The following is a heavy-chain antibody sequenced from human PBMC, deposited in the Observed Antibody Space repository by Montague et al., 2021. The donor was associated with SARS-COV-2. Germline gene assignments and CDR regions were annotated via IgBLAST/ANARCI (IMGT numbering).Heavy chain of an antibody. V-gene: IGHV3-48*03. CDR2: ISSSGSTI. CDR1: GFTFSSYE. J-gene: IGHJ4*02. CDR3: ARGYAWIQLWLRGNYFDY. Sequence: SRRLSCAAPGFTFSSYELNWVRQAPGKGLEWVSYISSSGSTIYYADSVKGRFTTSRDNAKNSLYLQMNSLRAEDTAVYYCARGYAWIQLWLRGNYFDYWGQGTLVTVSA. D-gene: IGHD5-18*01.